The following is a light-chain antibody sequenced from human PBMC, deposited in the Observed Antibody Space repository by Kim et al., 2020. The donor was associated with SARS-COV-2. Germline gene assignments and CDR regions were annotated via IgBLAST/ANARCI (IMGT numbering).Light chain of an antibody. CDR3: QAWDSGSYV. J-gene: IGLJ1*01. CDR1: KLGDKY. V-gene: IGLV3-1*01. CDR2: QYN. Sequence: SYELTQPPSVSVSLGQTASLTCSGAKLGDKYVSWYQQKPGQSPVLLIYQYNTRPSGIPERFAGSNSESSATLTISGTQPMNEADYYCQAWDSGSYVFGTG.